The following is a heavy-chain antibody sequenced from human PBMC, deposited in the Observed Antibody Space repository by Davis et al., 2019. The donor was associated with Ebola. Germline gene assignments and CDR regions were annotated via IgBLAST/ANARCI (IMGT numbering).Heavy chain of an antibody. CDR2: ISWNSGSI. J-gene: IGHJ6*04. CDR1: GFTFDDYA. D-gene: IGHD2-2*01. V-gene: IGHV3-9*01. CDR3: ARDDHCSSTSCFMYYYYGMDV. Sequence: SLKISCAASGFTFDDYAMHWVRQAPGKGLEWVSGISWNSGSIGYADSVKGRFTISRDNAKNTLYLQMNSLRAEDTAVYYCARDDHCSSTSCFMYYYYGMDVWGKGTTVTVSS.